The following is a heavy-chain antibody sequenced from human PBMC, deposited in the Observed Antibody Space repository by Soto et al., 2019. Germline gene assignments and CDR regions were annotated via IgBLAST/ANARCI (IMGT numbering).Heavy chain of an antibody. CDR1: GFTFSTYY. CDR2: IKQDGSEK. D-gene: IGHD3-16*01. J-gene: IGHJ4*02. V-gene: IGHV3-7*03. CDR3: AKGKGGSLSYLFDY. Sequence: PGGSLRLSCSASGFTFSTYYMNWVRQAPGKGLEWVANIKQDGSEKYYVDSVKGRFTISRDNSKNTLYLQMNGLRAEDTALYYCAKGKGGSLSYLFDYWGQGTLVTVSS.